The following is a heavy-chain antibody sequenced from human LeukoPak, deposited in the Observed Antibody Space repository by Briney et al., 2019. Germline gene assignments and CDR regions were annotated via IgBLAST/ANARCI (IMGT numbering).Heavy chain of an antibody. CDR1: GYTFTGYY. J-gene: IGHJ4*02. CDR2: IHPNSGGT. Sequence: GASVKVSCKASGYTFTGYYMHWVRQAPGQGLEWMGWIHPNSGGTNYAQKFQGRVTMTRDTSISTAYMELSGLRSDDTAVYYCARELRPGSYYVDYWGQGTLVTVSS. D-gene: IGHD6-13*01. V-gene: IGHV1-2*02. CDR3: ARELRPGSYYVDY.